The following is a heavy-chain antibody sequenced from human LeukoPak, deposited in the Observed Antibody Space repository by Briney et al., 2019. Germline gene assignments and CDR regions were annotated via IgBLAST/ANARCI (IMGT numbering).Heavy chain of an antibody. CDR2: IKQDGSER. CDR1: GFISSYW. J-gene: IGHJ4*02. CDR3: AILRTASDGY. D-gene: IGHD6-13*01. Sequence: GGSLRLSCAASGFISSYWMTWVRQAPGKGLEWVANIKQDGSERYYVDSVKGRFTISRDNAKNSLYLQMDSLRAEDTAVYYCAILRTASDGYWGQGTLVTVSS. V-gene: IGHV3-7*01.